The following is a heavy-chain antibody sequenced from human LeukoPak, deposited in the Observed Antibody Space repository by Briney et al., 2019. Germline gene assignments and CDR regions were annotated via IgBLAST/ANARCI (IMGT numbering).Heavy chain of an antibody. CDR1: GGSISTYY. J-gene: IGHJ4*02. Sequence: SSETLSLTCTVSGGSISTYYWSWIRQPPGKGLEWIAYIHYSGSTNYNPSLRSRVTISVDTSKNQFSLKLSSVTAADTAVYYCARHTYYYDSSGYSLDYWGQGTLVTVSS. CDR2: IHYSGST. V-gene: IGHV4-59*08. D-gene: IGHD3-22*01. CDR3: ARHTYYYDSSGYSLDY.